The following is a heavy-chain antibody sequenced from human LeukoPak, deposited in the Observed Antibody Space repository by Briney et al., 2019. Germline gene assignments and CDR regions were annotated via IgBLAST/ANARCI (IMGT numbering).Heavy chain of an antibody. Sequence: GGSLRLSCAVSGITLSNYGMSWVRKAPGKGLEWVAGMSGSGGSVSYYADSVQGRFTVSRDNSKNTLYLQMIGLRAEDTATYYCAKGGGRPLDDAYDIWGQGTVVTVSS. V-gene: IGHV3-23*01. D-gene: IGHD1-1*01. CDR2: MSGSGGSVS. CDR3: AKGGGRPLDDAYDI. J-gene: IGHJ3*02. CDR1: GITLSNYG.